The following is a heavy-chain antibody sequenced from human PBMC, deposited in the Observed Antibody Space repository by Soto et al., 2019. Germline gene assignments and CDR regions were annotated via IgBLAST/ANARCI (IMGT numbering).Heavy chain of an antibody. CDR1: GGSVSSGTSY. CDR2: VYNSGST. D-gene: IGHD3-3*01. Sequence: PSETLSLTCTVSGGSVSSGTSYWTWIRQPPGKGLEWIGYVYNSGSTTYNPSLRGRVTISVDTSKSQFSLKLNSVTAADTAVYFGARANYYAFWNGYPCAMDVWGQGTTVTVSS. CDR3: ARANYYAFWNGYPCAMDV. J-gene: IGHJ6*02. V-gene: IGHV4-61*01.